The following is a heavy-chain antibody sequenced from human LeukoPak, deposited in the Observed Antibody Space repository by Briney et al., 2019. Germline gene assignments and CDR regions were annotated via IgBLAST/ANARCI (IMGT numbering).Heavy chain of an antibody. J-gene: IGHJ6*03. V-gene: IGHV1-2*06. CDR1: GYTLTELS. D-gene: IGHD3-10*01. CDR2: INPNSGGT. CDR3: ARGNYYGSGSYSYYYYYYMDV. Sequence: ASVKVSCKVSGYTLTELSMHWVRQAPGQGLEWMGRINPNSGGTNYAQKFQGRVTMTRDTSISTAYMELSRLRSDDTAVYYCARGNYYGSGSYSYYYYYYMDVWGKGTTVTVSS.